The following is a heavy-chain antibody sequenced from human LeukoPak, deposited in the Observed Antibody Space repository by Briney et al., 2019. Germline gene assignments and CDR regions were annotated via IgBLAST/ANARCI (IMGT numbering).Heavy chain of an antibody. Sequence: SETLSLTCAVYGGSFSGYYWSWIRQPPGKGLEWIGEINHSGSTNYNPSLKSRVTISVDTSKNQFSLKLSSVTAADTAVYYCARRQSDPYYYDSSALVGAFDIWGQGTMVTVSS. J-gene: IGHJ3*02. CDR1: GGSFSGYY. D-gene: IGHD3-22*01. CDR2: INHSGST. CDR3: ARRQSDPYYYDSSALVGAFDI. V-gene: IGHV4-34*01.